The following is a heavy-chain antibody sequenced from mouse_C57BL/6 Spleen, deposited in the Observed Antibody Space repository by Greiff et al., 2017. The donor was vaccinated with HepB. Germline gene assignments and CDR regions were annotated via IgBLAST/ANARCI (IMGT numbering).Heavy chain of an antibody. V-gene: IGHV1-64*01. J-gene: IGHJ1*03. CDR3: ARSELRYFDV. CDR2: IHPNSGST. CDR1: GYTFTSYW. Sequence: QVQLKQPGAELVKPGASVKLSCKASGYTFTSYWMHWVKQRPGQGLEWIGMIHPNSGSTNYNEKFKSKATLTVDKSSSTAYMQLSSLTSEDSAVYYCARSELRYFDVWGTGTTVTVSS.